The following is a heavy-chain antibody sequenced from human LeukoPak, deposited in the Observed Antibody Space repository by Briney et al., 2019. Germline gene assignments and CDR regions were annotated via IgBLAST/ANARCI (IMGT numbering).Heavy chain of an antibody. D-gene: IGHD3-22*01. CDR1: GYTFASYW. Sequence: GESLKISCKGSGYTFASYWIGWVRQMPGKGLEWMGIIYPSDSDTRYSPSFQGQVTISADKSISTAYPQWSGLKASDTAMYYCAAYTYYYDSSGYPDYWGQGTLVTVSS. CDR2: IYPSDSDT. CDR3: AAYTYYYDSSGYPDY. V-gene: IGHV5-51*01. J-gene: IGHJ4*02.